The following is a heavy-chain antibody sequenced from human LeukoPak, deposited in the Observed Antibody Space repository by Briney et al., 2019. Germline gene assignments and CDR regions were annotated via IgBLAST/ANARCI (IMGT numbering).Heavy chain of an antibody. CDR3: ARGQEEERYFDWLFPFDY. CDR2: ISYEGSNK. V-gene: IGHV3-30-3*01. D-gene: IGHD3-9*01. J-gene: IGHJ4*02. Sequence: PGGSLRLSCAASGFTFSSYAMHWVRQAPGKGLEGGAVISYEGSNKYYADSVKGRFTISRDNSKNTPYRQMNSLRAEDTAVYYCARGQEEERYFDWLFPFDYWGQGTLVTVSS. CDR1: GFTFSSYA.